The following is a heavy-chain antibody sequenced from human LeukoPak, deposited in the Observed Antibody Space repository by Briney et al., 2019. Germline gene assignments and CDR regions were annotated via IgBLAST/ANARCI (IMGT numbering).Heavy chain of an antibody. CDR2: LSPNSGDT. V-gene: IGHV1-2*02. CDR3: ARATDISSWYLAY. J-gene: IGHJ4*02. D-gene: IGHD6-13*01. Sequence: GASVKVSCKASGYTFTAYYMHWVRQAPGQELEWMGRLSPNSGDTKFAQKFQGRVTMTRDTSISTAYMELSRLRSDDTAVYYCARATDISSWYLAYWGQGTLVTVSS. CDR1: GYTFTAYY.